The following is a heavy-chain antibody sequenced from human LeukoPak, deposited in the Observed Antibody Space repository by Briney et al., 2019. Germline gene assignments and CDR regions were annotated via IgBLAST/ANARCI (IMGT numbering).Heavy chain of an antibody. CDR1: GFTSGDYA. CDR3: TRGNYDLGDY. Sequence: PGGSLRLSCTTSGFTSGDYAMSWFRQAPGKGLEWVGFIRTKAYGGTTEYAASVKGRFTISRDDSKSIAYLQMNSLKTEDTAMYYCTRGNYDLGDYWGQGTLVTVSS. V-gene: IGHV3-49*03. D-gene: IGHD3-3*01. CDR2: IRTKAYGGTT. J-gene: IGHJ4*02.